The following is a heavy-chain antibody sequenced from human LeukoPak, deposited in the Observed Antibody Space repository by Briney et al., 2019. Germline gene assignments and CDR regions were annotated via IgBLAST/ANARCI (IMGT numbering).Heavy chain of an antibody. Sequence: SETLSLTCTVSGVSISPYFWSWIRQPPGKGLEWIGYIYYSGSTSYNPSLKSRLTLSVDASKNQFSLKLSSVTAADTAVYYCARDRRTLGYCSGATCYPHWHFDLWARGTLVTVSS. D-gene: IGHD2-2*01. CDR3: ARDRRTLGYCSGATCYPHWHFDL. J-gene: IGHJ2*01. V-gene: IGHV4-59*01. CDR2: IYYSGST. CDR1: GVSISPYF.